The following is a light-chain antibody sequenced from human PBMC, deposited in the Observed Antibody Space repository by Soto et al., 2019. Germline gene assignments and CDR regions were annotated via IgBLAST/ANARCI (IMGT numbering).Light chain of an antibody. CDR1: QSVSSN. V-gene: IGKV3-15*01. CDR3: QQYGISPL. J-gene: IGKJ3*01. Sequence: IVMSHSPATVSVNTGERATLSCRASQSVSSNLAWYQQKPGQAPRLLIYGASTRATGIPARFSGSGSGTEFTLTISRLEPDDFAVYYCQQYGISPLFGPLGKVDI. CDR2: GAS.